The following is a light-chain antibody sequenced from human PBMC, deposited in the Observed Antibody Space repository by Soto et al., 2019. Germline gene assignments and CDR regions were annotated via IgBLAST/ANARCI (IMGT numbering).Light chain of an antibody. CDR1: PSISGIY. CDR3: QHYLSPPIT. V-gene: IGKV3-20*01. J-gene: IGKJ4*01. CDR2: GAS. Sequence: EVVLTQSPGTVSLSPGERATLSCRASPSISGIYLAWYQQKPGQGPRLLIYGASTRATGIPDRFRGSGSGTDFTLNIDRLEPEDSAVYFCQHYLSPPITFGGGTKVDIK.